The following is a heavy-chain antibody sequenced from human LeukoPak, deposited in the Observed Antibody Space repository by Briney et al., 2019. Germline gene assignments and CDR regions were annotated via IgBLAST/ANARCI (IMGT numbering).Heavy chain of an antibody. V-gene: IGHV4-30-4*02. D-gene: IGHD3-22*01. CDR2: IYYSGST. Sequence: PSETLSLTCTVSGGSISSGDYYWSWIRQPPGKGLEWIGYIYYSGSTYYNPSLKSRVTISVDTSKNQFSLKLSSVTAADTAVYYCARGHPNYYYDLNWFDPWGQGTLVTVSS. CDR3: ARGHPNYYYDLNWFDP. CDR1: GGSISSGDYY. J-gene: IGHJ5*02.